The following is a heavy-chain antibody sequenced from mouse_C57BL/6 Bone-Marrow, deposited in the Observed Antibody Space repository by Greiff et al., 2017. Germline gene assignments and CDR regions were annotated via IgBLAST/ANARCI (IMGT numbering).Heavy chain of an antibody. CDR3: ARAGLLPFAY. V-gene: IGHV1-18*01. J-gene: IGHJ3*01. Sequence: EVQLQQSGPELVKPGASVKIPCKASGYTFTDYNMDWVKQSHGKSLEWIGDINPNNGGTIYNQKFKGKATLTVDKSSSTAYMELRSLTSEDTAVYCCARAGLLPFAYWGQGTLVTVSA. CDR2: INPNNGGT. D-gene: IGHD2-3*01. CDR1: GYTFTDYN.